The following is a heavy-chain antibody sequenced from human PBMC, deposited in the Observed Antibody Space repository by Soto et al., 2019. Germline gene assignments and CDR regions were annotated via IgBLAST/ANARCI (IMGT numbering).Heavy chain of an antibody. V-gene: IGHV1-3*01. J-gene: IGHJ5*02. CDR1: GYTFTSYA. CDR2: INAGNGNT. Sequence: ASVKVSCKASGYTFTSYAMHWVRQAPGQRLEWMGWINAGNGNTKYSQKFQGRVTITRDTSASTAYMERSSLRSEDTAVYYCARELGPITAAGSNEFDPWGQGTLVTVSS. CDR3: ARELGPITAAGSNEFDP. D-gene: IGHD6-13*01.